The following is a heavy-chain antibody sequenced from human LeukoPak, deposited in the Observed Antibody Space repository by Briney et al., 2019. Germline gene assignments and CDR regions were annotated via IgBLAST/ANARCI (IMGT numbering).Heavy chain of an antibody. Sequence: GGSLRLSCAASRFTFSFYWMDWVRQAPGKGLVWVSRINSDGTSTTYADFVKGRLTISRDNAKNTLYLQMSSLRAEDTAVYYCARSQLELLQFDYWGQGTLVTVSS. CDR2: INSDGTST. CDR3: ARSQLELLQFDY. J-gene: IGHJ4*02. V-gene: IGHV3-74*01. CDR1: RFTFSFYW. D-gene: IGHD1-7*01.